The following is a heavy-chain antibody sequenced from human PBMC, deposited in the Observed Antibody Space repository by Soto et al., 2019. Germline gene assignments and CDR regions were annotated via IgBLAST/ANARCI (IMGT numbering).Heavy chain of an antibody. CDR1: GGSISSYY. Sequence: SETLSLTCTVPGGSISSYYWSWIRQPPGKGLEWIGYIYYSGSTNYNPSLKSRVTISVDTSKNQFSLKLSSVTAADTAVYYCASWGGIASPAYDGSLAPYDYWGQGTLVTVSS. V-gene: IGHV4-59*08. J-gene: IGHJ4*02. CDR3: ASWGGIASPAYDGSLAPYDY. CDR2: IYYSGST. D-gene: IGHD6-13*01.